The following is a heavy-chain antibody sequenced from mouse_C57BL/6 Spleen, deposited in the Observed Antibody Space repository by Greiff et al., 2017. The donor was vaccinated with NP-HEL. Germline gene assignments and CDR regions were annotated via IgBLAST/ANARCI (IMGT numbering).Heavy chain of an antibody. Sequence: VQGVESGPELVKPGASVKISCKASGYAFSSSWMNWVKQRPGKGLEWIGRIYPGDGDTNYNGKFKGKATLTADKSSSTAYMQLSSLTSEDSAVYFCARIGMVTTRDFDYWGQGTTLTVSS. CDR3: ARIGMVTTRDFDY. V-gene: IGHV1-82*01. J-gene: IGHJ2*01. CDR2: IYPGDGDT. D-gene: IGHD2-2*01. CDR1: GYAFSSSW.